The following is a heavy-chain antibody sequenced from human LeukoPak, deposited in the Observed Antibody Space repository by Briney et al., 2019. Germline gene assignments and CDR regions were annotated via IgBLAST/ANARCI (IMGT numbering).Heavy chain of an antibody. CDR2: IYSGGST. Sequence: PGGSLRLSCAASAFTVSSNYMTWVRQAPGKGLEWVSVIYSGGSTYYADSVKGRFTISRDNSKNTLFLQMNSLRAEDTAVYYCARDHLGYCSSTSCDYWGQGTLVTVSS. CDR3: ARDHLGYCSSTSCDY. V-gene: IGHV3-66*01. J-gene: IGHJ4*02. CDR1: AFTVSSNY. D-gene: IGHD2-2*01.